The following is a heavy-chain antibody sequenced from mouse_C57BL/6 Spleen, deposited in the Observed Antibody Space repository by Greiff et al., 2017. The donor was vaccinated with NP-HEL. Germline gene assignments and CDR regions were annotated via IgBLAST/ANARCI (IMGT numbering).Heavy chain of an antibody. J-gene: IGHJ1*03. Sequence: EVQLQQSGPELVKPGASVKISCKASGYTFTDYYMNWVKQSHGKSLEWIGDINPNNGGTSYNQKFKGKATLTVDKSSSTAYMELRSLTSEDAAVYDCAGGAYEGYYDWYFDVWGRGTTVTVSA. D-gene: IGHD2-3*01. CDR2: INPNNGGT. V-gene: IGHV1-26*01. CDR1: GYTFTDYY. CDR3: AGGAYEGYYDWYFDV.